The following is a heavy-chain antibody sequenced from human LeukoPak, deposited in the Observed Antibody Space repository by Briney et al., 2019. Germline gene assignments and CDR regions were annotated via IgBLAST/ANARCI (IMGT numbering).Heavy chain of an antibody. J-gene: IGHJ4*02. V-gene: IGHV3-53*01. CDR3: ARRPGN. CDR2: IYSGGAI. Sequence: GGSLRLSCVASGFAVGSKYMSWARQAPGKGLEWVSLIYSGGAIRYADSVKGRFTISRDSSKNTLFLQMNDLTVEDTARYYCARRPGNWGQGILVTVSS. D-gene: IGHD1-14*01. CDR1: GFAVGSKY.